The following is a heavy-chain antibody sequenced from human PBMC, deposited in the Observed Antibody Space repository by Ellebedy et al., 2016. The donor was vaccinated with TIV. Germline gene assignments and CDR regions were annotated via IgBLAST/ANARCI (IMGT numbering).Heavy chain of an antibody. CDR2: IIPMFGEA. CDR1: GFTFNSYT. D-gene: IGHD2-2*03. Sequence: AASVKVSCKASGFTFNSYTINWVRQAPGQGLEWVGGIIPMFGEANQAPSFRGRVTVTADDSTTTAYMTLSGLRSEDTAVYYCAVGLLDRIGYFSSASDSWGQGTLVTVSS. CDR3: AVGLLDRIGYFSSASDS. V-gene: IGHV1-69*13. J-gene: IGHJ4*02.